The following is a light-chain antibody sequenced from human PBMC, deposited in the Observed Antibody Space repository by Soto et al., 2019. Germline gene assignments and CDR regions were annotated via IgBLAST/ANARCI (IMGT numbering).Light chain of an antibody. CDR1: QSVSSN. J-gene: IGKJ2*01. CDR2: GAS. CDR3: QQYNNWPPYT. Sequence: EIVMTQSPATLSVSPGERATLSCRASQSVSSNLAWYQQKPGQAPRLLIYGASTRGTGIPARFSGSGSGTEFTLTISRLQSEDFAVYYCQQYNNWPPYTFGQGTKLEIK. V-gene: IGKV3-15*01.